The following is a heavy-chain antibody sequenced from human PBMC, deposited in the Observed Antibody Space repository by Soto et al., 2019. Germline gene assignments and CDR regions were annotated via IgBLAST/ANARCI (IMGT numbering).Heavy chain of an antibody. CDR2: ISGSDDST. CDR1: GCIFSSYG. CDR3: AKRSSSSTFDY. J-gene: IGHJ4*02. V-gene: IGHV3-23*01. D-gene: IGHD6-6*01. Sequence: GGSLRLSCAASGCIFSSYGMSWVRQAPGKGLEWVSVISGSDDSTYYADSVKGRFTISRDNSKNTLYLQMNSLRAEDTAVYCCAKRSSSSTFDYWGQGTLVTAPQ.